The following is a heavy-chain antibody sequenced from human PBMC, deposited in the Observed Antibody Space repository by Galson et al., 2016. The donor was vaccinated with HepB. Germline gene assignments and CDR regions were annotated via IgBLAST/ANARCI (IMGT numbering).Heavy chain of an antibody. CDR2: IKEDGSED. J-gene: IGHJ4*02. D-gene: IGHD6-6*01. Sequence: SLRLSCAASGFTFSDYWMAWVRQAPGKGLEWVASIKEDGSEDYYVDSVRGRFTISRDNAKKSLYLQMTSLRAEDAAIYYCARKKYISSSSGVDYWGQGTLVTVSS. CDR3: ARKKYISSSSGVDY. CDR1: GFTFSDYW. V-gene: IGHV3-7*05.